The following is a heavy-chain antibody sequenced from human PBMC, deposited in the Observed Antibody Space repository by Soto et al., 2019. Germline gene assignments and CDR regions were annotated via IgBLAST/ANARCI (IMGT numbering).Heavy chain of an antibody. CDR1: GYAFCSYG. D-gene: IGHD4-17*01. V-gene: IGHV3-30*18. J-gene: IGHJ5*02. Sequence: QVQLVESGGGGVQPGRALRLSCAASGYAFCSYGMHWVRQAPGKGLEWVAVISYHGNDKYYADSVKGRFTISRDNFKSTLYLQMSSLRAEDTAIYFCAKDLLHNTVTTCGSWGQGTLVTVSS. CDR3: AKDLLHNTVTTCGS. CDR2: ISYHGNDK.